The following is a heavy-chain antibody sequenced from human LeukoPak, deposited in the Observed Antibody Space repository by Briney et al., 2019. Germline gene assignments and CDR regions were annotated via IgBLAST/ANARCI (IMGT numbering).Heavy chain of an antibody. Sequence: GGPLRLSCVVSGFTFRKFWVSWVRQAPGRGLECVANIKQGGSEKYYVDSVKGRFTISKDNAKNSLYLQMNSLRAGDTAVYYCARGRTSSGWYAGVHYWGQGTLVTVSS. V-gene: IGHV3-7*01. CDR1: GFTFRKFW. J-gene: IGHJ4*02. CDR3: ARGRTSSGWYAGVHY. D-gene: IGHD6-19*01. CDR2: IKQGGSEK.